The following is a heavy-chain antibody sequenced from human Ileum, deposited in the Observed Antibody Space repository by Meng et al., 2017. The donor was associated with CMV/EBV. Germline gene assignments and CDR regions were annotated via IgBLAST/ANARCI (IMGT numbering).Heavy chain of an antibody. CDR1: DAAFSDFY. CDR3: ARGQDNHKGGVH. V-gene: IGHV4-34*01. Sequence: LQFGGTGLLKPSETLSLPCDFNDAAFSDFYWSWTRHLPGKGLEWIGEIHPSGSTHYNPSLESRVSISVHMSNNQFSLKVSSVTAADTAVYYCARGQDNHKGGVHWGQGTLVTVSS. D-gene: IGHD1-14*01. J-gene: IGHJ4*02. CDR2: IHPSGST.